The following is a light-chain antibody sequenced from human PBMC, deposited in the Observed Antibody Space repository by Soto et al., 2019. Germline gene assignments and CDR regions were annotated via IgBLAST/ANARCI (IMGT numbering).Light chain of an antibody. CDR3: QQYNNWPWT. CDR1: QSISDT. J-gene: IGKJ1*01. Sequence: EIVLTQSPATLSVSPGARATISCMASQSISDTLAWYQQKPGQAPRLLIYGASKRATGFPARFSGSGSGTDFTLTISSLQSEDFAVYYCQQYNNWPWTFGQGTKVDIK. V-gene: IGKV3-15*01. CDR2: GAS.